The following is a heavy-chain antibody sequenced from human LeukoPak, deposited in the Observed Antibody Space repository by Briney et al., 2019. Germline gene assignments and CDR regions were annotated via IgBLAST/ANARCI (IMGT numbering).Heavy chain of an antibody. V-gene: IGHV4-59*01. CDR1: GGSISSYY. CDR3: ARAPTIAARSPNWFDP. D-gene: IGHD6-6*01. J-gene: IGHJ5*02. CDR2: IYYSGST. Sequence: PSETLSLTCTVSGGSISSYYWSWLRQPPGKGLEWIGYIYYSGSTNYNPSLKSRVTISVDTSKNQFSLKLSSVTAADTAVYYCARAPTIAARSPNWFDPWGQGTLVTVSS.